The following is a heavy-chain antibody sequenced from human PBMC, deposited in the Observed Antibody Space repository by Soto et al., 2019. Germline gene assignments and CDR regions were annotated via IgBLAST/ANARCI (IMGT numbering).Heavy chain of an antibody. CDR1: AYTFAGYG. CDR3: ARLGPQQLAEIDY. D-gene: IGHD6-6*01. J-gene: IGHJ4*02. V-gene: IGHV1-18*01. Sequence: APVRVYFKGSAYTFAGYGIMFVGPAPGQGLEWMGWISAYNGNTNYAQKLQSRVTMTTDTSTSTAYMELRSLRSDDTAVYYCARLGPQQLAEIDYWGQGTLVTVSS. CDR2: ISAYNGNT.